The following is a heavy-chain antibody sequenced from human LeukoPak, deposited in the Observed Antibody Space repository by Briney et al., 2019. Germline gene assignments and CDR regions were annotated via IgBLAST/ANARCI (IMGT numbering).Heavy chain of an antibody. Sequence: GGSLRLSCAASGFTVSSNFMSWVRQAPGKGLEWVSVIYSDGSTYYADSVNGRFTISRDNSKNTVYLQMNNLRAEDTAVYFCARADLWAAAPFDYWGQGTRVTVSS. CDR2: IYSDGST. V-gene: IGHV3-66*01. CDR3: ARADLWAAAPFDY. CDR1: GFTVSSNF. J-gene: IGHJ4*02. D-gene: IGHD6-25*01.